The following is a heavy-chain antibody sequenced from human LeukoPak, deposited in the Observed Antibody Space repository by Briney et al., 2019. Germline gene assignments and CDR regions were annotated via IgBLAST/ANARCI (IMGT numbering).Heavy chain of an antibody. CDR2: IRYDGSNK. J-gene: IGHJ4*02. Sequence: PGGSLRLSCAASGFTFSSYGMHSVRQAPGNGLGWVAFIRYDGSNKYYADSVKGRFTISRDNSKNTLYLQMNSLRAEDTAVYYCAKASGDSGFFLDYWGQGTLVTVSS. CDR1: GFTFSSYG. CDR3: AKASGDSGFFLDY. V-gene: IGHV3-30*02. D-gene: IGHD3-10*01.